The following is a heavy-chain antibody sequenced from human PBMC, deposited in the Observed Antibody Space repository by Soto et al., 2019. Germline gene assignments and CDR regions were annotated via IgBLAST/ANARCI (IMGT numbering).Heavy chain of an antibody. D-gene: IGHD3-22*01. CDR2: MNPNSGNT. CDR3: ARGGYYYDSSAYYRPFDY. Sequence: ASVNVSFKASGYTFTSYDINWVRQATGQGLEWMGWMNPNSGNTGYAQKFQGRVTMTRSTSISTAYMELSSLRSEDTAVYYCARGGYYYDSSAYYRPFDYWGQGTLVTVSS. V-gene: IGHV1-8*01. J-gene: IGHJ4*02. CDR1: GYTFTSYD.